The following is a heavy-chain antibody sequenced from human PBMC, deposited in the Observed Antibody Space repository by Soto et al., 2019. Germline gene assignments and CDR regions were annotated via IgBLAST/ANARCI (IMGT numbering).Heavy chain of an antibody. J-gene: IGHJ4*01. Sequence: PSETLSLTCTVSGASITRGSYCWGWIGQAPGRGLEWIGNIHVTEYTAFSPSLKRRVTMSVDTSQNQFSLRLNSVTAADTAVYYCARSGYGSSDFDHWGQGTLVTVS. CDR3: ARSGYGSSDFDH. CDR1: GASITRGSYC. CDR2: IHVTEYT. V-gene: IGHV4-39*07. D-gene: IGHD6-13*01.